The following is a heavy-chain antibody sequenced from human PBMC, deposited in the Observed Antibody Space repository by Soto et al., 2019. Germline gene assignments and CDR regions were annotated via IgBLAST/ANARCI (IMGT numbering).Heavy chain of an antibody. J-gene: IGHJ6*02. CDR3: ARDTYYYDSSGYYYYYGMDV. Sequence: SETLSLTCAVYGGSFSGYYWSWIRQPPGKGLEWIGEINHSGSTNYNPSLKSRATISVDTSKNQFSLKLSSVTAADTAVYYCARDTYYYDSSGYYYYYGMDVWGQGTTVTVSS. CDR2: INHSGST. CDR1: GGSFSGYY. V-gene: IGHV4-34*01. D-gene: IGHD3-22*01.